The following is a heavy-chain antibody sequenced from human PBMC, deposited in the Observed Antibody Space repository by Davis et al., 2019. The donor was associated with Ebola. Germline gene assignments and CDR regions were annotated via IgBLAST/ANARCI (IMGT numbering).Heavy chain of an antibody. CDR2: IYYSGST. Sequence: PSETLSLTCTVSGGSISSSHWRWIRQPPGKGLEWIGYIYYSGSTNYNPSLKSRVTISVDTSKNQFSLKLSSVTAADTAVYYCVGYSSSWVYWGQGTLVTVSS. CDR3: VGYSSSWVY. D-gene: IGHD6-13*01. J-gene: IGHJ4*02. V-gene: IGHV4-59*01. CDR1: GGSISSSH.